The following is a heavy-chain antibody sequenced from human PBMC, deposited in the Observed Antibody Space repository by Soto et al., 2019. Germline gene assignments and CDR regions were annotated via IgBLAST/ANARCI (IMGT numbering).Heavy chain of an antibody. D-gene: IGHD6-6*01. CDR2: ISISGGST. J-gene: IGHJ6*03. CDR3: AKVLAARDSLPYYYSMDV. Sequence: EVQLLESGGGLVQPGGSLRLSCVASGFTFSSYAMTWVRQAPGKGLEWVSTISISGGSTYYADSVKGRFTISRDNSKNTLYLQMNSLRVEDTAVYYCAKVLAARDSLPYYYSMDVWGTGTTGTVSS. V-gene: IGHV3-23*01. CDR1: GFTFSSYA.